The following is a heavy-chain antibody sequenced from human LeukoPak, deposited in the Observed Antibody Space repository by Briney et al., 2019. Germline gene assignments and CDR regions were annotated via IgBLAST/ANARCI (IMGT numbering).Heavy chain of an antibody. Sequence: PSETLSLTCAVYGGSFSGYYWSWIRQPPGKGLEWIGEINHSGSTNYNPSLKSRVTISVDTSKNQFSLKLSSVTAADTAVYYCARAYYYGSSGYSNWGQGTLVTVSS. J-gene: IGHJ4*02. CDR2: INHSGST. CDR3: ARAYYYGSSGYSN. D-gene: IGHD3-22*01. V-gene: IGHV4-34*01. CDR1: GGSFSGYY.